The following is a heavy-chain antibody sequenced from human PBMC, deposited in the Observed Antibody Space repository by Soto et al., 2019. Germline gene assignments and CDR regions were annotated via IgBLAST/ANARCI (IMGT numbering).Heavy chain of an antibody. J-gene: IGHJ4*02. Sequence: PGGSLRLYCAASGFTFISYAMSWVRQAPGKGLEWVSAISGSGGSTYYADSVKGRFTISRDNSKNTLYLQMNSLRAEDTAVYYCAKDSYYYGSGSYPYSWGQGTPVTVSS. D-gene: IGHD3-10*01. CDR3: AKDSYYYGSGSYPYS. V-gene: IGHV3-23*01. CDR1: GFTFISYA. CDR2: ISGSGGST.